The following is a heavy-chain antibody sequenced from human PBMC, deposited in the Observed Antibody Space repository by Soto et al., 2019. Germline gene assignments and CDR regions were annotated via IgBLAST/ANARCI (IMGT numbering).Heavy chain of an antibody. Sequence: GGSLRLSCAASGFTFSSDWMHWFRQAPGKGLVWVSRIDSGGRTTTYADSEKGRFTISRDNTKNTLYLQMNGLRADDTALYYCARWYTYGNFDYFDYWGQGTQVTVSS. J-gene: IGHJ4*02. CDR2: IDSGGRTT. D-gene: IGHD5-18*01. CDR3: ARWYTYGNFDYFDY. V-gene: IGHV3-74*01. CDR1: GFTFSSDW.